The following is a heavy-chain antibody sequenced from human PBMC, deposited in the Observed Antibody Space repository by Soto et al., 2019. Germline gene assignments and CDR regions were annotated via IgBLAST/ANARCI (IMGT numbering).Heavy chain of an antibody. Sequence: RASVKVSCKASGYTFTSYDINWVRQATGQGLEWMGWMNPNSGNTGYAQKFQGRVTMTRNTSISTAYMELSSLRSEDTAVYYCARGDIAAAATQGDYYYYMDVWGKGTTVTVSS. J-gene: IGHJ6*03. CDR1: GYTFTSYD. D-gene: IGHD6-13*01. V-gene: IGHV1-8*01. CDR3: ARGDIAAAATQGDYYYYMDV. CDR2: MNPNSGNT.